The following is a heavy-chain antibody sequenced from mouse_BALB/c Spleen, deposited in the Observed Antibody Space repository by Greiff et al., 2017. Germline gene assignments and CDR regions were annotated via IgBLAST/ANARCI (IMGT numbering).Heavy chain of an antibody. CDR2: IDPENGNT. CDR1: SFNIKDYY. Sequence: VQLQQSGAELVRPGALVKLSCKASSFNIKDYYIHWVKQRPEQGLEWIGWIDPENGNTIYDPKFQGKASITADTSSNTAYLQLSSLTSEDTAVYYCARSTMITEDYWGQGTTLTVSS. V-gene: IGHV14-1*02. D-gene: IGHD2-4*01. J-gene: IGHJ2*01. CDR3: ARSTMITEDY.